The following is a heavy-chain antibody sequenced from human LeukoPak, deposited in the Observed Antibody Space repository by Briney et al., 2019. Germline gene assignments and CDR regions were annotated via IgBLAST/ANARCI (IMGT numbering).Heavy chain of an antibody. CDR1: GDSISSSTYY. V-gene: IGHV4-39*07. CDR2: ISYSGNT. D-gene: IGHD1-26*01. J-gene: IGHJ4*02. CDR3: ARDIVGVTRAFGY. Sequence: SETLSLTCTVSGDSISSSTYYWGWIRQPPGKGLAWIGTISYSGNTYYIPSLKSRVTISVDASKNRFSLKVTSVTAADTAVYYCARDIVGVTRAFGYWGQGTLATVSS.